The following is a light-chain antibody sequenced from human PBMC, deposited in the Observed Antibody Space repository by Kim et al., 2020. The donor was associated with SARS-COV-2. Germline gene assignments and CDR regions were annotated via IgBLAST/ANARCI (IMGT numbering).Light chain of an antibody. J-gene: IGLJ3*02. V-gene: IGLV4-69*01. CDR1: SGHSSYD. CDR3: QTWGTGIWV. Sequence: SVKLTCTLSSGHSSYDIAWHQQQPEKGPRYLMKLNSDGSHSKGDGIPDRFSGSSSGAERYLTISSLQSEDEADYYCQTWGTGIWVFGGGTQLTVL. CDR2: LNSDGSH.